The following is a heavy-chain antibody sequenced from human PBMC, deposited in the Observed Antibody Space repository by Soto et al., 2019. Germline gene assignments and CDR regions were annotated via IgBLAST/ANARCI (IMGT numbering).Heavy chain of an antibody. Sequence: EVQLVESGGGLVKPGGSLRLSCAASGFTFSNAWMSWVRQAPGKGLEWVGRIKSKTDGGTTDYAAPVKGRFTISRDDSENTLYLQMNSLKTEDTAVYYCTTTEYVWGSYRSYFDYWGQGTLVTVSS. J-gene: IGHJ4*02. V-gene: IGHV3-15*01. CDR1: GFTFSNAW. CDR2: IKSKTDGGTT. CDR3: TTTEYVWGSYRSYFDY. D-gene: IGHD3-16*02.